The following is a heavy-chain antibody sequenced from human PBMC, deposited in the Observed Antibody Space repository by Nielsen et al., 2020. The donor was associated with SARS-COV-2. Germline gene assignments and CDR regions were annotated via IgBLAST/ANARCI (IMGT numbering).Heavy chain of an antibody. D-gene: IGHD3-16*01. Sequence: GESLKISCAASGFTFSDYAMAWVRQAPGKGLEWVASIKQDGNEKNYVDSVKGRFTISRDNANNSLYLQIDSLRAEDTAIYYCARARGGYDFDYWGQGTLVTVSS. J-gene: IGHJ4*02. CDR3: ARARGGYDFDY. CDR2: IKQDGNEK. CDR1: GFTFSDYA. V-gene: IGHV3-7*05.